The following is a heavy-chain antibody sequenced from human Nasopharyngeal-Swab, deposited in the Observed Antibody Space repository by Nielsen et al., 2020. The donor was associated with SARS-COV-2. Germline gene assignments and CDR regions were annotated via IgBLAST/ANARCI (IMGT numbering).Heavy chain of an antibody. Sequence: ASVKVSCKASGYTFTSYAMNWVRQDPGQGLEWMGWINTNTGNPTYAQGFTGRFVFSLDTSVSTAYLQISSLKAEDTAVYYCARDPRITIFGVVIPTTGDTFDIWGQRTIVTVSS. V-gene: IGHV7-4-1*02. CDR1: GYTFTSYA. CDR2: INTNTGNP. CDR3: ARDPRITIFGVVIPTTGDTFDI. D-gene: IGHD3-3*01. J-gene: IGHJ3*02.